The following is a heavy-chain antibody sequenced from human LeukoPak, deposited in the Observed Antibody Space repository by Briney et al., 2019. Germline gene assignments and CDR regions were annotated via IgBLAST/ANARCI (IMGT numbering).Heavy chain of an antibody. D-gene: IGHD6-13*01. J-gene: IGHJ4*02. Sequence: GRSLRLSCAASGFTFRNYWMSWVRQAPGKGLEWVANIKQDGSESYYVDSVKGRFTISRDNAENSLYLQMNSLRAEDTAVYYCARGISSSWYYWGQGTLVTVSS. CDR2: IKQDGSES. CDR3: ARGISSSWYY. V-gene: IGHV3-7*05. CDR1: GFTFRNYW.